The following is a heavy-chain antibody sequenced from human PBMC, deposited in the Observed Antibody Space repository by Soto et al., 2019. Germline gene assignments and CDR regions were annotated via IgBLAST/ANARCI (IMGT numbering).Heavy chain of an antibody. J-gene: IGHJ4*02. CDR2: INGRGNYI. CDR3: VREDGKVGTNSAFDY. Sequence: PGGSLRLSCASSGFTFSTYTMNWVRRAPGKGLEWVSSINGRGNYIYYAESVKGRFTISRDNAKNSLYLQMDRLRAEDTALYYCVREDGKVGTNSAFDYWGLGAPVTVSS. CDR1: GFTFSTYT. D-gene: IGHD1-26*01. V-gene: IGHV3-21*01.